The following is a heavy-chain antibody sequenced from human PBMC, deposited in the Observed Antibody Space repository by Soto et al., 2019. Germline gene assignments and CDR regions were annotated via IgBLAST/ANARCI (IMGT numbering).Heavy chain of an antibody. CDR3: VKQEYQLLWIPERDYYYGMDV. CDR2: IYYSGST. CDR1: GGSISSSSYY. V-gene: IGHV4-39*01. J-gene: IGHJ6*02. Sequence: QLQLQESGPGLVKPSETLSLTCTVSGGSISSSSYYWGWIRQPPGKGLEWIGSIYYSGSTYYNPSLKSRVTISVDTSKNQFSLKLSSVTAADTAVYYCVKQEYQLLWIPERDYYYGMDVWGQGTTVTVSS. D-gene: IGHD2-2*01.